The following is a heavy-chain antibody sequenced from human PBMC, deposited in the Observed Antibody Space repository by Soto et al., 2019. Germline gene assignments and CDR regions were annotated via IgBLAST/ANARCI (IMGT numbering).Heavy chain of an antibody. CDR3: AKDHRPIAAAGSCDY. V-gene: IGHV3-30*18. CDR2: ISYDGSNK. CDR1: GFTFSSYG. D-gene: IGHD6-13*01. Sequence: PGGSLRLSCAASGFTFSSYGMHWVRQAPGKGLEWVAVISYDGSNKYYADSVKGRFTISRDNSKNTLYLQMNSLRAEDTAVYYCAKDHRPIAAAGSCDYWGQGTLVTVS. J-gene: IGHJ4*02.